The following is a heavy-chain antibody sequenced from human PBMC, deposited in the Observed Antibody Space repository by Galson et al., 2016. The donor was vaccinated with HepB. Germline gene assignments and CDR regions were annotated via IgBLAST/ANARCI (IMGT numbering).Heavy chain of an antibody. J-gene: IGHJ5*02. CDR2: IKQDGSEK. CDR1: GFTFSSYW. CDR3: ARWSDSHGFDP. Sequence: SLRLSCAVSGFTFSSYWMSWVRQGPGKGLEWVAIIKQDGSEKYYADSVKGRFTISRDNSKNTLYLQMNSLRAEDTAVFYCARWSDSHGFDPWGQGTLVTVSS. D-gene: IGHD3-3*01. V-gene: IGHV3-7*03.